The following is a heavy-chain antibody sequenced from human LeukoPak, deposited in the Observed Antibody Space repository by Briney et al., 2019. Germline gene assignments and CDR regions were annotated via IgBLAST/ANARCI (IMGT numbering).Heavy chain of an antibody. D-gene: IGHD4-17*01. J-gene: IGHJ4*02. V-gene: IGHV1-69*06. CDR3: ARITTVTTQRTFDY. CDR2: IIPIFGTA. Sequence: ASVKVSCKASGGTFSSYAISWVRQAPGQGLEWMGGIIPIFGTANYAQKFQGRVTITADKSTSTAYMELSSLRSEDTAVYYCARITTVTTQRTFDYWGQGTLVTVSS. CDR1: GGTFSSYA.